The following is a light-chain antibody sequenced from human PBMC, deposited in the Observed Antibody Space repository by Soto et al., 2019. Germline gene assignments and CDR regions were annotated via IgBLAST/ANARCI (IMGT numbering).Light chain of an antibody. CDR2: DVS. V-gene: IGLV2-14*01. CDR3: SSYTSSSTLV. J-gene: IGLJ2*01. CDR1: SSDIAVYTY. Sequence: QSALTQPASVSASPGQSITISCTGTSSDIAVYTYVSWYQQHPGKAPNLMIYDVSNRPSGVSNRFSGSKSGNTASLTITGLQAEDEADYYCSSYTSSSTLVFGGGTQLTVL.